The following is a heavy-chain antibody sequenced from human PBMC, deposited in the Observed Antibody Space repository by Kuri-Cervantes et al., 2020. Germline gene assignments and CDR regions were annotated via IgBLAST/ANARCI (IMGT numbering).Heavy chain of an antibody. CDR1: GFTFSNFG. D-gene: IGHD6-19*01. V-gene: IGHV3-30*02. Sequence: GESLKISCTVSGFTFSNFGMHWVRQAPGKGLEWVAFVKFDGSHKFYTDSVKGRFTISRDNAKNSLFLQMNSLKTEDTAVYYCTRPTSNDWGASFDMWGQGTKVTVSS. CDR3: TRPTSNDWGASFDM. CDR2: VKFDGSHK. J-gene: IGHJ3*02.